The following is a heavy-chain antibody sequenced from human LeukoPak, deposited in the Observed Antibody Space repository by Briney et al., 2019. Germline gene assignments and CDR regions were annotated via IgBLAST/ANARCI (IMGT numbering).Heavy chain of an antibody. D-gene: IGHD2-15*01. J-gene: IGHJ6*02. V-gene: IGHV4-31*03. CDR3: ARKYCSGGSCYNYYGMDV. Sequence: SETLSLTCTVSGGSISSGGYYWSWIRQHPGKGLEWIGYIYYSGSTYYNPSLKSRVTISVDTSKNQFSLKLSSVTAADTAVYYCARKYCSGGSCYNYYGMDVWGHGTTVTVSS. CDR1: GGSISSGGYY. CDR2: IYYSGST.